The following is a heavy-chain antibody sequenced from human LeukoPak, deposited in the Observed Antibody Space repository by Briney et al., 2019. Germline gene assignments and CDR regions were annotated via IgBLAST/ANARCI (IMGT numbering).Heavy chain of an antibody. D-gene: IGHD1-1*01. CDR2: ISASGSNI. V-gene: IGHV3-48*01. CDR1: GFPFSSYS. J-gene: IGHJ4*02. CDR3: VRVKGTYFDF. Sequence: GGSLRLSCSASGFPFSSYSMNWVRQAPGKGLEWVSYISASGSNIYYLDSVKGRFTVSRDNAMNSLFLQMDRPRAEDTAVYYCVRVKGTYFDFWGQGTLVTVSS.